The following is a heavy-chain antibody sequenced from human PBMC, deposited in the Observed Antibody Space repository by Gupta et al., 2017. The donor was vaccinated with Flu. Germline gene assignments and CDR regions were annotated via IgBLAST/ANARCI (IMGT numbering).Heavy chain of an antibody. CDR1: GFTFSSYA. Sequence: SGFTFSSYAMSWVRQAPGKGLEWVSAISGSGGSTYYADSVKGRFTIARDNSKNTLYLQMNSLRAEDTAVYYCAKDHRSLDIVTGYYTPRWFDPWGQGTLVTVSS. V-gene: IGHV3-23*01. CDR2: ISGSGGST. D-gene: IGHD3-9*01. CDR3: AKDHRSLDIVTGYYTPRWFDP. J-gene: IGHJ5*02.